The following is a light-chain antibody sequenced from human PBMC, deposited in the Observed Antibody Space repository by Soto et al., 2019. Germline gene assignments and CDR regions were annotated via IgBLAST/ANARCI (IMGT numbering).Light chain of an antibody. CDR2: ATS. CDR1: QSVSSSY. V-gene: IGKV3-20*01. J-gene: IGKJ2*01. CDR3: QQYGSSSFT. Sequence: EIVLTQSPGTLSLSSGEKATLSCRASQSVSSSYLARYQQKPGQAPRLLVYATSSRATGIPDRFSGSGSGTDFTRTISRLEPEDFAVYYCQQYGSSSFTFGQGTKLEIK.